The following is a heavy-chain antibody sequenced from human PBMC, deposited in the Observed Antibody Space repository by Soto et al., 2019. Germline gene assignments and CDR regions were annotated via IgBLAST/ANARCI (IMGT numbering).Heavy chain of an antibody. CDR2: INHSGST. J-gene: IGHJ3*02. D-gene: IGHD2-21*01. CDR1: VWSFSGYY. CDR3: ARGYLPMIIVDSGDIDI. Sequence: TETRSLTCSFYVWSFSGYYWSLILQPPVKGLEWIWEINHSGSTNYNPSLKSLVTISVDTCKNQFSLKLSSVTAAYTALYYCARGYLPMIIVDSGDIDICGKGIMV. V-gene: IGHV4-34*01.